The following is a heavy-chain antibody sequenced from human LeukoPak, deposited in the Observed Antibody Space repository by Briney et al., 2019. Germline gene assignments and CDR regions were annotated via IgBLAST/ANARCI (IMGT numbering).Heavy chain of an antibody. Sequence: GGTLRLSCAASGFTFSSYGMSWVRQAPGKGLEWVSAISGSGGSTYYADSVKGRFTISRDNSKNTLYLQMNSLRAEDTAVYYCAKPPRFGDPYYFDYWGQGTLVTVSS. D-gene: IGHD3-10*01. V-gene: IGHV3-23*01. CDR2: ISGSGGST. CDR3: AKPPRFGDPYYFDY. CDR1: GFTFSSYG. J-gene: IGHJ4*02.